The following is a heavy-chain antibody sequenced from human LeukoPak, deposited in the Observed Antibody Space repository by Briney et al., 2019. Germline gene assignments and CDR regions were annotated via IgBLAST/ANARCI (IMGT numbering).Heavy chain of an antibody. CDR1: GYSFTSCW. CDR3: ARRTGSGADH. V-gene: IGHV5-51*01. Sequence: GESLKISCRGSGYSFTSCWIAWVRQRPAQGLEWMGRSYSANCNTSFIPSLQSRVTISADKCIRTAYLQWTSLKASDTAMYYCARRTGSGADHWGQGTLVTVSS. D-gene: IGHD6-19*01. J-gene: IGHJ4*02. CDR2: SYSANCNT.